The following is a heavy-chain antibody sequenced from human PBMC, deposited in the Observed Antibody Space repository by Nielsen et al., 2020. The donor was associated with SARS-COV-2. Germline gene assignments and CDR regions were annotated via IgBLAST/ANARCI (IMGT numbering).Heavy chain of an antibody. CDR2: INWNGGST. J-gene: IGHJ6*02. CDR1: GFTFDDYG. D-gene: IGHD6-19*01. V-gene: IGHV3-20*04. Sequence: GESLKISCAASGFTFDDYGMSWVRQAPGKGLEWVSGINWNGGSTGYADSVKGRFTISRDNAQNSPYLQMNSLRAEATAVYYCARDSAGPYYYYYYGMDVWGQGTTVTVSS. CDR3: ARDSAGPYYYYYYGMDV.